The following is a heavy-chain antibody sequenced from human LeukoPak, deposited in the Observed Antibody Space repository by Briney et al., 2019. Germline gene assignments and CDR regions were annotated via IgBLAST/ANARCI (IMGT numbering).Heavy chain of an antibody. CDR1: GYTFTGYY. CDR2: INPSGGST. Sequence: ASVKVSCKASGYTFTGYYMHWVRQAPGQGLEWMGIINPSGGSTSYAQKFQGRVTMTRDTSTSTVYMELSRLRSDDTAVYYCASRGYSYAFDYWGQGTLVTVSS. CDR3: ASRGYSYAFDY. V-gene: IGHV1-46*01. D-gene: IGHD5-18*01. J-gene: IGHJ4*02.